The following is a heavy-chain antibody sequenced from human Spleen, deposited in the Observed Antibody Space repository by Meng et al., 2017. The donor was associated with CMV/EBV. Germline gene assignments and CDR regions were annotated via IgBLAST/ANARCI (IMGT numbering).Heavy chain of an antibody. D-gene: IGHD3-10*01. Sequence: GGSLRLSCAASGFTFSTYTMNWVPQAPGWGLEWVSTIVGTGGSTYYADSVRGRFTISRDNSKKTLNLQMNSLKAEDTALYYCAKEITAIGSSVDYWGQGWLVTVSS. V-gene: IGHV3-23*01. CDR3: AKEITAIGSSVDY. CDR2: IVGTGGST. CDR1: GFTFSTYT. J-gene: IGHJ4*02.